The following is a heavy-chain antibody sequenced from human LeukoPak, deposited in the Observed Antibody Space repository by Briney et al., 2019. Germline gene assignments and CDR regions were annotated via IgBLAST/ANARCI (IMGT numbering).Heavy chain of an antibody. V-gene: IGHV3-30-3*01. Sequence: GGSLRLSCAASGFTFSSYAMHWVRQAPGKGLEWVAVISYDGSNKYYADSVKGRFTISRDNSKNTLYLQMNSLRAEDTAVYYCARGPPIVAVTLYYYYGMDVWGQGTTVTVSS. J-gene: IGHJ6*02. CDR2: ISYDGSNK. D-gene: IGHD2-21*02. CDR1: GFTFSSYA. CDR3: ARGPPIVAVTLYYYYGMDV.